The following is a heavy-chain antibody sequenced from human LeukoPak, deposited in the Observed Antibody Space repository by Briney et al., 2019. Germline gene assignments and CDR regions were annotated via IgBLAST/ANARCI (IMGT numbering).Heavy chain of an antibody. D-gene: IGHD3-22*01. CDR1: GYTFSSYY. Sequence: GASVKVSCKASGYTFSSYYVHWVRQAPGQGLEWMGWMNPNSGNTGYAQKFQGRVTITRNTSISTAYMELSSLRSEDTAVYYCARGSGYDSSGYYPYWGQGTLVTVSS. CDR2: MNPNSGNT. V-gene: IGHV1-8*01. CDR3: ARGSGYDSSGYYPY. J-gene: IGHJ4*02.